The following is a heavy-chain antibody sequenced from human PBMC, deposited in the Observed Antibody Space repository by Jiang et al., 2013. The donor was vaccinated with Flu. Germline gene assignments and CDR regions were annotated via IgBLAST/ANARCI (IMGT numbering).Heavy chain of an antibody. V-gene: IGHV4-38-2*02. J-gene: IGHJ2*01. CDR3: ARALNVDTAMVVYFDL. D-gene: IGHD5-18*01. Sequence: GPGLVKPSETLSLTCTVSGYSISSGYYWGWIRQPPGKGLEWIGSIYHSGSTYYNPSLKSRVTISVDTSKNQFSLKLSSVTAADTAVYYCARALNVDTAMVVYFDLWGRGTRGHCLL. CDR1: GYSISSGYY. CDR2: IYHSGST.